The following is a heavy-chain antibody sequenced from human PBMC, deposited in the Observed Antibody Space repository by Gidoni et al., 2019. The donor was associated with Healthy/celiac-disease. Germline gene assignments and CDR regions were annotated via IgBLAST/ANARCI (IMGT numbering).Heavy chain of an antibody. CDR2: ISSSSSYT. CDR1: GFTFSDYY. D-gene: IGHD4-17*01. V-gene: IGHV3-11*06. J-gene: IGHJ4*02. CDR3: ARVGRDYGDYGVKSYFDY. Sequence: QVQLVESGGGLVKPGGSLRLSCAASGFTFSDYYMSWIRQAPGKGLEWVSYISSSSSYTNYADSVKGRFTISRDNAKNSLYLQMNSLRAEDTAVYYCARVGRDYGDYGVKSYFDYWGQGTLVTVSS.